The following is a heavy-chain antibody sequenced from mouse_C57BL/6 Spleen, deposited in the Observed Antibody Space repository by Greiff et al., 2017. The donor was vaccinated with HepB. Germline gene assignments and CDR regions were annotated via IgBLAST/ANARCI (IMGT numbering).Heavy chain of an antibody. CDR3: ARMDDWGAY. CDR2: IYPGSGNT. J-gene: IGHJ3*01. CDR1: GYTFTDYY. V-gene: IGHV1-76*01. D-gene: IGHD2-4*01. Sequence: VKLKQSGAELVRPGASVKLSCKASGYTFTDYYINWVKQRPGQGLEWIARIYPGSGNTYYNEKFKGKATLTAEKSSSTAYMQLSSLTSEDSAVYFCARMDDWGAYWGQGTLVTVSA.